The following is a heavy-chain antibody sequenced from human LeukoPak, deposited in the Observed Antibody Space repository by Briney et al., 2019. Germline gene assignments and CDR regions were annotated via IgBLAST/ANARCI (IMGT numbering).Heavy chain of an antibody. CDR1: GFSFITYW. CDR2: ISSSGSTV. D-gene: IGHD3-10*02. Sequence: PGGSLRLSCAASGFSFITYWMGWVRQAPGKGLEWVSYISSSGSTVYYADSVKGRFTISRDNAKNSLYLQMNSLRAEDTAVYYCAELGITMIGGVWGKGTTVTISS. CDR3: AELGITMIGGV. V-gene: IGHV3-48*04. J-gene: IGHJ6*04.